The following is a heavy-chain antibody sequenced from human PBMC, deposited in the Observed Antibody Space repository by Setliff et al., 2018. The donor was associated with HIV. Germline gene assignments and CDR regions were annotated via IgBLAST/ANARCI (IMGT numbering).Heavy chain of an antibody. J-gene: IGHJ4*02. CDR1: GNTLTTYG. Sequence: GASVKVSCKASGNTLTTYGISWVRQAPGQGPEWMGWINTETGNPMYAQGFTGRFVFSLDTSVSTAYLQINRLKTEDTAMYYCARVGSYWSTFDYWGQGALVTVSS. D-gene: IGHD1-26*01. CDR3: ARVGSYWSTFDY. V-gene: IGHV7-4-1*02. CDR2: INTETGNP.